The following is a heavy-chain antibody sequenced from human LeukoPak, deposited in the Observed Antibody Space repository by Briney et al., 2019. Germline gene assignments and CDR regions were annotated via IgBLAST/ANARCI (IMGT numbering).Heavy chain of an antibody. J-gene: IGHJ3*02. Sequence: SETLSLTCTVSGGSISSHYWSWIRQPPGKGLEWIGYIYYSGSTNYNPSLKSRVTISVDTSKNQFSLKLSSVTAADTAVYYCARRYCSSTSCYRVTDAFDIWGQGTMVTVSP. CDR3: ARRYCSSTSCYRVTDAFDI. CDR2: IYYSGST. D-gene: IGHD2-2*02. V-gene: IGHV4-59*11. CDR1: GGSISSHY.